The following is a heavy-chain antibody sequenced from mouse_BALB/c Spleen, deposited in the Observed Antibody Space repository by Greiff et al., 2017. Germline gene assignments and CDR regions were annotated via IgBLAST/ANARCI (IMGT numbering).Heavy chain of an antibody. J-gene: IGHJ2*02. CDR2: ISSGGSYT. CDR3: TRDGDYAIDY. D-gene: IGHD2-4*01. V-gene: IGHV5-6-4*01. CDR1: GFTFSSYT. Sequence: EVKVVESGGGLVKPGGSLKLSCAASGFTFSSYTMSWVRQTPEKSLEWVATISSGGSYTYYPDSVKGRFTISRDNAKNTLYLQMSSLKSEDTAVYYCTRDGDYAIDYWGQGTSLTVSS.